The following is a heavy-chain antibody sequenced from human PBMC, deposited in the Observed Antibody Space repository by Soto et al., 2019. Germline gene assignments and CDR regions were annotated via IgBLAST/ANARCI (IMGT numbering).Heavy chain of an antibody. Sequence: SETLSLTCAVSGDSISSSNWWSWVRQPPGKGLEWIGEIYHSGSTNYNPSLKSRVTISVDKSKNQFSPNLNSVTAADTAVYYCARHSGSYFRDYWGQGTLVT. CDR3: ARHSGSYFRDY. J-gene: IGHJ4*02. V-gene: IGHV4-4*02. CDR1: GDSISSSNW. CDR2: IYHSGST. D-gene: IGHD1-26*01.